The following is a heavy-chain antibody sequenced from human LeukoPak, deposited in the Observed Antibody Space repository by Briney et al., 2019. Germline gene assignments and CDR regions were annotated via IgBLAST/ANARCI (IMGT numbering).Heavy chain of an antibody. CDR3: ARDTSYYYDSSGSDY. J-gene: IGHJ4*02. V-gene: IGHV3-7*01. Sequence: PGGSLRLSCAASGFTFSSYWMTWVRQPPGKGLEWVANINRDGSDKYYVDSVKGRFTISRDNAKNSLYLQMNSLRDEDTAVYYCARDTSYYYDSSGSDYWGQGTLVTVSS. CDR1: GFTFSSYW. CDR2: INRDGSDK. D-gene: IGHD3-22*01.